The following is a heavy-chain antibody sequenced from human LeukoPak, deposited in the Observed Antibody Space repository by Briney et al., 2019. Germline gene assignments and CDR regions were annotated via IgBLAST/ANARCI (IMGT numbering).Heavy chain of an antibody. CDR1: GFTISNHW. J-gene: IGHJ6*03. CDR3: AREVEVVPATMGAYYYYYMDV. D-gene: IGHD2-2*01. V-gene: IGHV3-74*01. CDR2: INSDGRRT. Sequence: GGSLRLSCAASGFTISNHWMHWVRQAPGKRLVWVSRINSDGRRTSYADSVKGRFTISRDNATNTRYMQMNRLRPDDTAVYYCAREVEVVPATMGAYYYYYMDVWGKGATVTVSS.